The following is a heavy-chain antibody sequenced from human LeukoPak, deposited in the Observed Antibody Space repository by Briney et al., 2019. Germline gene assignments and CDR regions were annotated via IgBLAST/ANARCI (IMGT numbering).Heavy chain of an antibody. V-gene: IGHV3-23*01. CDR1: GFTFSSYA. Sequence: TGGSLRLSCAASGFTFSSYAMSWVRQAPGKGLEWVSAISGSGGSTYYADSVRGRFTISRDNSKNTLYLQMNSLRAEDTTVYYCAKVYMITVTTDYWGQGTLVTVSS. CDR3: AKVYMITVTTDY. CDR2: ISGSGGST. J-gene: IGHJ4*02. D-gene: IGHD4-17*01.